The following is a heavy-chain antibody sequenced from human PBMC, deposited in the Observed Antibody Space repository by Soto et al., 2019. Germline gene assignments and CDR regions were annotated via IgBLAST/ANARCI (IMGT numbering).Heavy chain of an antibody. D-gene: IGHD2-8*01. CDR2: VIPAFNSA. V-gene: IGHV1-69*06. CDR1: GGTFSNYA. J-gene: IGHJ6*02. Sequence: QVQLVQSGAEMRKPGSSVKVSCKSSGGTFSNYAISWVRQASGQGLEWLGGVIPAFNSAQYAPKFQGRVAITADTSTSTAYMELSSLTSEDTAVHYCGRRANRGMDVWGQGTTVIVSS. CDR3: GRRANRGMDV.